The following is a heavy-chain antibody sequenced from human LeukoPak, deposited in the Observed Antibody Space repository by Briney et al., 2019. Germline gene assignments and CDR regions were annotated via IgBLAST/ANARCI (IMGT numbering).Heavy chain of an antibody. CDR3: ARGLKSGVATAY. V-gene: IGHV4-30-2*01. CDR2: IYHSGST. Sequence: SETLSLTCAVSGGSISSGGYSWSWIRQPPGKGLEWIGYIYHSGSTYYNPSLKSRVTISVDRSKNQFSLKLSSVTAADTAVYYCARGLKSGVATAYWGQGTLVTVSS. J-gene: IGHJ4*02. CDR1: GGSISSGGYS. D-gene: IGHD5-18*01.